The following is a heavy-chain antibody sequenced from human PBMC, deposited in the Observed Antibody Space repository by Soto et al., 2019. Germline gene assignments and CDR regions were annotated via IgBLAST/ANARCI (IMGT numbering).Heavy chain of an antibody. CDR2: IRSKANSYAT. D-gene: IGHD2-8*01. V-gene: IGHV3-73*02. CDR3: TRFYLGYCTNGVCYNDY. Sequence: EVQLVGSGGGLVQPGGSLKLSCAASGFTFSGSAMHWVRQASGKGLEWVGRIRSKANSYATAYAASVKGRFTISRDDSKNTAYLQMNSLKTEDTAVYYCTRFYLGYCTNGVCYNDYWGQGTLVTVSS. CDR1: GFTFSGSA. J-gene: IGHJ4*02.